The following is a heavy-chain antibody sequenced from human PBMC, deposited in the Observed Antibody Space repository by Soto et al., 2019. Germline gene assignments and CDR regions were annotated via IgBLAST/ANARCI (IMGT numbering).Heavy chain of an antibody. V-gene: IGHV3-30-3*01. Sequence: QVQLVESGGGVFQPGRSLRLSCAASGFTFSSYAMHWVRQAPGKGLEWVAVISYDGSNKYYADSVKGRFTISRDNSKNTLYLQMHSLRAKDTAVYYCARRRGRYRWELLLGYFDCWGQGTLVTFYS. CDR3: ARRRGRYRWELLLGYFDC. J-gene: IGHJ4*02. CDR1: GFTFSSYA. CDR2: ISYDGSNK. D-gene: IGHD1-26*01.